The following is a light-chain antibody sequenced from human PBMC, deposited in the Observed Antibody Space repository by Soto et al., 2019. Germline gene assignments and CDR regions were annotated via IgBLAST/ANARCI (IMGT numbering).Light chain of an antibody. CDR1: SSDVGGYNY. J-gene: IGLJ2*01. V-gene: IGLV2-11*01. CDR3: CSYAGTFVV. CDR2: DVT. Sequence: QSALTQPRSVSGSPGQSVTISCTGTSSDVGGYNYVSWYQQLPGKAPKLLIYDVTKRPSGVRDRFSGSKSGNTASLTISGLRADDEGNYYCCSYAGTFVVFGGGTKVTVL.